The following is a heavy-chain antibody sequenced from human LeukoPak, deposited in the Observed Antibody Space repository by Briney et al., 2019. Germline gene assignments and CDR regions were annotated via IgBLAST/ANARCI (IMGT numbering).Heavy chain of an antibody. CDR1: GFTFSSYD. CDR2: PTSDGGST. V-gene: IGHV3-23*01. J-gene: IGHJ4*02. Sequence: PGGSLRLSCAASGFTFSSYDMSWVRQAPGKGLEWVSSPTSDGGSTEYADSVKGRFTISRDNSKNTLYLQMNSLRAEDTALYFCAKSLVRWAFDYWGQGVLVSVSS. D-gene: IGHD1-26*01. CDR3: AKSLVRWAFDY.